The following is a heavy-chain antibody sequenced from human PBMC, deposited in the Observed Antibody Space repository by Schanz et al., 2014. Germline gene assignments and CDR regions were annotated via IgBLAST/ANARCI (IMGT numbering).Heavy chain of an antibody. D-gene: IGHD3-10*01. Sequence: QLQMQTSGPGLVRPWETLSLTCTVSGGSISDSGAYWGWFRQTPGKGLEWIANLFYGGSKYYNPSSESRVTMPVEASNNQYPRRWGSVTAADTGVYYCARHNRVWFGKEGCWGQGTLVTVSS. CDR3: ARHNRVWFGKEGC. J-gene: IGHJ4*02. CDR1: GGSISDSGAY. CDR2: LFYGGSK. V-gene: IGHV4-39*01.